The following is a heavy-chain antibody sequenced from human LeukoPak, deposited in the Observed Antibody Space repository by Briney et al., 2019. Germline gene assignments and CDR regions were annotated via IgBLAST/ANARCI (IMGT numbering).Heavy chain of an antibody. CDR3: VKRLRGYSGYDSTYFDY. CDR2: ISSNGGST. D-gene: IGHD5-12*01. Sequence: GGSLRLSCSASGFTFSSYAMHWVRQAPGKGLEYVSAISSNGGSTYYADSVKGRFTISRDNSKNTLYLQMSSLRAEDTAVYYCVKRLRGYSGYDSTYFDYWGQGTLVTVSS. V-gene: IGHV3-64D*06. CDR1: GFTFSSYA. J-gene: IGHJ4*02.